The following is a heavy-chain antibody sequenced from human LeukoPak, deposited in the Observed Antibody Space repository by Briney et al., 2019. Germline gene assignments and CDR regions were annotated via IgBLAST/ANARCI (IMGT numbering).Heavy chain of an antibody. V-gene: IGHV3-7*01. CDR1: GFTFSNYW. J-gene: IGHJ4*02. CDR2: IKQDGTGK. CDR3: ARDKRPYYDMWSGPFDY. D-gene: IGHD3-3*01. Sequence: PGGSLRLSCAVSGFTFSNYWMSWVRQAPGKGPEWVANIKQDGTGKYYVDSAKGRFTISRDNAKNSLYLQMDSLRAEDTAVYYCARDKRPYYDMWSGPFDYWGQGTLVTVSS.